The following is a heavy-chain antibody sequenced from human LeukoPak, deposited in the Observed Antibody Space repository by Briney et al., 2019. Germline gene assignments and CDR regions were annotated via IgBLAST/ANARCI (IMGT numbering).Heavy chain of an antibody. V-gene: IGHV4-59*01. J-gene: IGHJ4*02. CDR1: GGSISSYY. CDR2: IYYSGST. D-gene: IGHD3-22*01. CDR3: ASHYYDSSGYYPFDY. Sequence: KASETLSLTCTVSGGSISSYYWSWMRQPPGKGLEGIGYIYYSGSTNYNPSLRSRVTMSVDTSKNQFSLKLSSVTAADTAVYYCASHYYDSSGYYPFDYWGQGTLVTVSS.